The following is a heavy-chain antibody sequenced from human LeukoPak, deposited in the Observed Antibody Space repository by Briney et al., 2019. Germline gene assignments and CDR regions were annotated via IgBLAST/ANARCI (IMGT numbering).Heavy chain of an antibody. CDR2: INWNGATA. D-gene: IGHD7-27*01. CDR3: CRSVGTSVPHFFDD. Sequence: GGSLRLSCTASGFTFDEFGFSWVRHAPGKGLEWVSGINWNGATAAYADAVKGRFTMSRDNAKASVYLEMNSLRAEDTAFYYCCRSVGTSVPHFFDDWGQGTLVTVSS. J-gene: IGHJ4*02. V-gene: IGHV3-20*04. CDR1: GFTFDEFG.